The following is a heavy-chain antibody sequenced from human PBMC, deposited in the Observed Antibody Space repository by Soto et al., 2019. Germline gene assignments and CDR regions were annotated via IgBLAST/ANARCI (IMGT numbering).Heavy chain of an antibody. D-gene: IGHD4-4*01. J-gene: IGHJ5*02. Sequence: ASVKVSCKASGDTFGRFTINWVRQAPGQGLEWMGGIKPISDITNYAQRFQGRVTFTADASTSTVYLELSSLRSEDTAMYYCARDPSTINKLIGVWFDPWGQGTLVTVSS. CDR2: IKPISDIT. V-gene: IGHV1-69*13. CDR1: GDTFGRFT. CDR3: ARDPSTINKLIGVWFDP.